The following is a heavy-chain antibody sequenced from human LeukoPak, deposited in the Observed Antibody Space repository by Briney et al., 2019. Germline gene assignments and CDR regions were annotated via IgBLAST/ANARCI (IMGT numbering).Heavy chain of an antibody. CDR3: ARSRITMVRGVIGSPPDY. J-gene: IGHJ4*02. V-gene: IGHV1-2*02. D-gene: IGHD3-10*01. Sequence: ASVKVSCKASGYTFTGYYMHWLRQAPGQGLEWMGWINPNSGGTNYAQKFQGRVTMTRDTSISTAYMELSRLRSDDTAVYYCARSRITMVRGVIGSPPDYWGQGTLVTVSS. CDR2: INPNSGGT. CDR1: GYTFTGYY.